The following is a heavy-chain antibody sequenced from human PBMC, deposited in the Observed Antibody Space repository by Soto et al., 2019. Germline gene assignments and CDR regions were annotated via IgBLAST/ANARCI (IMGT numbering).Heavy chain of an antibody. J-gene: IGHJ6*02. CDR3: ARIAASGRGWDV. D-gene: IGHD6-13*01. CDR1: GFTFSSYW. CDR2: IKQDGSEE. Sequence: EVQLVESGGGLVRPGGSLRLSCVDSGFTFSSYWMSWVRQAPVKGLEWVGNIKQDGSEENYVDSVKGRFTISRDNAKNSMYLQMNSLRAEDTAVYYCARIAASGRGWDVWGQGTTVVVSS. V-gene: IGHV3-7*01.